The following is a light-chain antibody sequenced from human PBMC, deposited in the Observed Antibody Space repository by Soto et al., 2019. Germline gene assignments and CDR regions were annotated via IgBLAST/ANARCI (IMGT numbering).Light chain of an antibody. V-gene: IGKV3-15*01. CDR3: QQYNQWPTWT. CDR1: QSVSSSY. Sequence: EIVLTQSPGTLSLTQGERVTLXXRASQSVSSSYLAWYQQKPGQVPRLXXYGSSTRATGIPARFRDSGSGTDFTLTIISLQSEDFAVYYCQQYNQWPTWTFGPGTNVEIK. CDR2: GSS. J-gene: IGKJ1*01.